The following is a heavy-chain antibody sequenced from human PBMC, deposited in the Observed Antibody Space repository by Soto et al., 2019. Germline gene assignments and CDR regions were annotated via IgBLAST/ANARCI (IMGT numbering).Heavy chain of an antibody. CDR1: GFTFRTYT. J-gene: IGHJ6*02. Sequence: PGGSLRLSWISAGFTFRTYTMNWVRQAPGKGLEWVSGIRGFSPYTFYAESVKGRFTISRDNAKNSLYLQINSLRAEDTAVYYCARDRGYDAHDYYYNAMDVWGQGTTVTVSS. D-gene: IGHD3-10*01. CDR3: ARDRGYDAHDYYYNAMDV. CDR2: IRGFSPYT. V-gene: IGHV3-21*01.